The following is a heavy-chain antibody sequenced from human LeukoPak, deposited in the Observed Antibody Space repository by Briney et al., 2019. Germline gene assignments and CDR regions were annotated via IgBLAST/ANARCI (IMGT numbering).Heavy chain of an antibody. V-gene: IGHV7-4-1*02. D-gene: IGHD3-10*01. J-gene: IGHJ5*02. CDR1: GYTFISYA. CDR3: AGTNGSGSYFRFDP. Sequence: ASVKVSCKASGYTFISYAMNWVRQAPGQGLEWMGWINTNTGNPTYAQGFTGRFVFSLDTSVSTAYLQISSLKAEDTAVYYCAGTNGSGSYFRFDPWGQGTLVTVSS. CDR2: INTNTGNP.